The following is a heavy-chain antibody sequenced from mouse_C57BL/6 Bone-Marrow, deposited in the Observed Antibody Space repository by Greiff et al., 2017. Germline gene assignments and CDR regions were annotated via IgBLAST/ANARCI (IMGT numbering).Heavy chain of an antibody. CDR1: GYTFTSYD. D-gene: IGHD1-1*01. J-gene: IGHJ1*03. V-gene: IGHV1-85*01. CDR3: ARLEFDGSSGDWYFDV. CDR2: IYPRDGST. Sequence: QVQLQQSGPELVKPGASVKLSCKASGYTFTSYDINWVKQRPGQGLEWIGWIYPRDGSTKYNAKFKGKATLTVDTSSSTAYMELHSLTSENSAVYFCARLEFDGSSGDWYFDVWGKGTTVTVSS.